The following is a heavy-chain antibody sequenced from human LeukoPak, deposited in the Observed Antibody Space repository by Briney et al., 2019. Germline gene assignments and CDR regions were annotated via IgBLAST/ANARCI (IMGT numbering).Heavy chain of an antibody. Sequence: RGSLRLSCAASGFTFSSSAMHWVRQAPGKGLEWVAVISYDGTNKYYADSVKGRFTISRDNSKNTLYLQMNSLRAEDTAVYYCASLYNWKESTLFDYWGQGTLVTVSS. CDR2: ISYDGTNK. V-gene: IGHV3-30-3*01. CDR3: ASLYNWKESTLFDY. CDR1: GFTFSSSA. J-gene: IGHJ4*02. D-gene: IGHD1-20*01.